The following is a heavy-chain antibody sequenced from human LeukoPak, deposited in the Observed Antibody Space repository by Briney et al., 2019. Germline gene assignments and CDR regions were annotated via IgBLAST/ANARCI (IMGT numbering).Heavy chain of an antibody. J-gene: IGHJ4*02. D-gene: IGHD3-22*01. CDR1: GGSISSSSYY. V-gene: IGHV4-39*01. CDR2: IYYSGST. Sequence: PSETLSLTCTVSGGSISSSSYYWVWIRQPPGKGLEWIGSIYYSGSTYYNPSLKSRVTISVDTSRNQFSLKLSSVTAADTAVYYCASRYYYDSSGYQLDYWGQGTLVTVSS. CDR3: ASRYYYDSSGYQLDY.